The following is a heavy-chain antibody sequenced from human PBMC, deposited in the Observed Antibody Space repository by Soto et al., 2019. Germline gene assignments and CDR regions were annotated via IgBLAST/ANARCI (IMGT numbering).Heavy chain of an antibody. CDR3: ARVSATGTRWFDP. CDR2: TSHRGTA. V-gene: IGHV4-31*03. CDR1: GGSISSGAYY. Sequence: SETLSLTCTVSGGSISSGAYYWGWIRQHPGKGLEWIGYTSHRGTAYYTPSLKSRVSLSVDPSKSQFSLNVTSLTAADTAVYYRARVSATGTRWFDPWGRGTPVTVSS. J-gene: IGHJ5*02. D-gene: IGHD6-13*01.